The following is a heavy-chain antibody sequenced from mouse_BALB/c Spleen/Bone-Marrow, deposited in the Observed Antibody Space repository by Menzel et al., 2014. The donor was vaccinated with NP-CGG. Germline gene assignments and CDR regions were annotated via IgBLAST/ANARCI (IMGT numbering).Heavy chain of an antibody. CDR2: IYLGNSDT. V-gene: IGHV1-5*01. D-gene: IGHD2-14*01. Sequence: EVQLQQSGTVLARPGTSVQVSCKASGYSFTSYWMHWVKQRPGQGLEWFGVIYLGNSDTSYNQKFKGKAKLTAVTSASTAYMQLSSLTNEDSAVYYCTRRNYRYDGFAYWGQGTLVTVSA. CDR1: GYSFTSYW. J-gene: IGHJ3*01. CDR3: TRRNYRYDGFAY.